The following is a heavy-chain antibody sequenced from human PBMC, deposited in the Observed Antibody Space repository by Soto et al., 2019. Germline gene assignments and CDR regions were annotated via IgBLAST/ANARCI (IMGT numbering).Heavy chain of an antibody. J-gene: IGHJ3*02. V-gene: IGHV3-53*01. CDR2: IVSGGSI. D-gene: IGHD3-16*01. CDR1: GVTVITNY. Sequence: EVQRVESGGGLIQPGGSLRLSCAASGVTVITNYMSWVRQSPGKGLEWVSLIVSGGSIYYADSVKGRFTISRDNFKNTLSLQMNSLRVEDTAVYYCASTTVWKDAFEIWGQGTLVSVSS. CDR3: ASTTVWKDAFEI.